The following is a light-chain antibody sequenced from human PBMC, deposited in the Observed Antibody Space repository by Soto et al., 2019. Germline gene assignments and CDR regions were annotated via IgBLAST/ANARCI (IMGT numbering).Light chain of an antibody. J-gene: IGKJ5*01. Sequence: EIVITQSPATLSLSPGERATLSCRASQSVSSYLAWYQQKPGQAPRILIYDASNRETGIPARFSGSGSGTEFTLTISSLEPEDFAVYYCQQRSNWTLTFGQGTRLEIK. CDR3: QQRSNWTLT. CDR2: DAS. CDR1: QSVSSY. V-gene: IGKV3-11*01.